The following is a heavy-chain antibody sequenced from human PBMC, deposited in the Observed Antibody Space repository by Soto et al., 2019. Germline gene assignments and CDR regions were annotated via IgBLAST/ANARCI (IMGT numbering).Heavy chain of an antibody. J-gene: IGHJ4*02. V-gene: IGHV5-10-1*03. CDR1: GYSFTSYW. D-gene: IGHD3-22*01. Sequence: EVQLVQSGAEVKKPGESLRISCKGSGYSFTSYWISWVRQMPGKGLEWMGRIDPSDSYTNYSPSFQGHVTISADKSISTAYLQWSSLKASDTAMYYCARHGAPANYYDSSGYYPFDYWGQGTLVTVSS. CDR3: ARHGAPANYYDSSGYYPFDY. CDR2: IDPSDSYT.